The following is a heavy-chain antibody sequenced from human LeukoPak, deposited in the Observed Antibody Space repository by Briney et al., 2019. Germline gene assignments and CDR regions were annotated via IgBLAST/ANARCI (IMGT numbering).Heavy chain of an antibody. CDR3: ARDGGYIQIPEYHFDY. Sequence: GGSLRLSCAASGFTFSSYAMHWVRQAPGKGLEWVAVISYDGSNKYYADSVKGRFTISRDNSKNTLYLQMNSLRAEDTAVCYCARDGGYIQIPEYHFDYWGQGTLVTVSS. J-gene: IGHJ4*02. D-gene: IGHD5-12*01. CDR2: ISYDGSNK. V-gene: IGHV3-30-3*01. CDR1: GFTFSSYA.